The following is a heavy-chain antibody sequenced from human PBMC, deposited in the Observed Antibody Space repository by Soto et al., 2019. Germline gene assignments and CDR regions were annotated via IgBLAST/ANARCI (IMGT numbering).Heavy chain of an antibody. CDR2: VSAYNGNT. J-gene: IGHJ1*01. D-gene: IGHD1-20*01. V-gene: IGHV1-18*01. CDR1: GYTFSNDA. Sequence: QVQLVQSGADVKKPGASVKVSCKASGYTFSNDAITWVRQAPGQGLEWMGWVSAYNGNTNYAQKFNGRVTMTTDTSTRTAYMAVRSLGYDDAAVYFCERACRYDWDYMMYWGQGTLVTVSS. CDR3: ERACRYDWDYMMY.